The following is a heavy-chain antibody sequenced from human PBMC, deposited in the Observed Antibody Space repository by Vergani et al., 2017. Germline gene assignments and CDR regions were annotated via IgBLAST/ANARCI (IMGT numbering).Heavy chain of an antibody. CDR1: GFSFNSYW. J-gene: IGHJ3*02. V-gene: IGHV3-74*03. CDR3: AKDLFPTTVTSDAFDI. Sequence: DVHLAESGGGFFQPGGSLRLSCSASGFSFNSYWMHWVRQVPGKGLLWVSRIKSDGSITAYADSVKGRFTISRDNAQNTLYLQMNSLRAEDTAVYYCAKDLFPTTVTSDAFDIWGQGTMVTVSS. D-gene: IGHD4-17*01. CDR2: IKSDGSIT.